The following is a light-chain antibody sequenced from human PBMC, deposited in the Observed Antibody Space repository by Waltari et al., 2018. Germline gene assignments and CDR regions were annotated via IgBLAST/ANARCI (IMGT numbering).Light chain of an antibody. Sequence: EIVLTHSPGSLSSSPGERVTLSFRASQSVSRALAWYQQKPGQAPRLLIFGASNRATGIPDRFSGSGSETDFSLTISRLEPEDFAVYYCQHYVRLPATFGRGTKVEIK. CDR3: QHYVRLPAT. CDR2: GAS. V-gene: IGKV3-20*01. CDR1: QSVSRA. J-gene: IGKJ1*01.